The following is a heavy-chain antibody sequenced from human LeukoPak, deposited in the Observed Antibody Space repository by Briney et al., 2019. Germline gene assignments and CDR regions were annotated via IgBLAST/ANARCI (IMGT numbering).Heavy chain of an antibody. CDR3: ARGLENSWYTTGALAAY. D-gene: IGHD6-13*01. V-gene: IGHV1-69*02. CDR1: GGTFSSSS. J-gene: IGHJ4*02. CDR2: IIPTLDIS. Sequence: SVKVSCKASGGTFSSSSISWVRQAPGQGLEWMGRIIPTLDISNYAQKFQGRVTLTADKSTSTAYMELSSLRSEDTAVYFCARGLENSWYTTGALAAYWGQGTLVTVSS.